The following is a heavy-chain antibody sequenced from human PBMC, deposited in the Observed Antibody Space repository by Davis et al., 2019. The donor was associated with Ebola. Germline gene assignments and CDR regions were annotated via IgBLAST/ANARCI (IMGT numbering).Heavy chain of an antibody. D-gene: IGHD2-2*01. CDR1: GFAVSNKY. CDR2: IRSKANSYAT. CDR3: TSGGIPNDY. Sequence: GESLKISCAASGFAVSNKYMSWVRQASGKGLEWVGRIRSKANSYATAYAASVKGRFTISRDDSKNTAYLQMNSLKTEDTAVYYCTSGGIPNDYWCQGTLVTVSS. V-gene: IGHV3-73*01. J-gene: IGHJ4*02.